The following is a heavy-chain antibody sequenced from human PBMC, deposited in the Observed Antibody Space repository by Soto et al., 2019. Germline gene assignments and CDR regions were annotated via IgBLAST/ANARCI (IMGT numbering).Heavy chain of an antibody. J-gene: IGHJ4*01. CDR3: ARTACRDGYNSGGYFDY. Sequence: SGPTLVNPTQTLTLTCTFSGFSLSTSGMCVSWIRQPPGKALEWLALIDWDDDKYYSTYLKTRLTISKDTSKNQVFLTMTNMDPVDTATYYCARTACRDGYNSGGYFDYWGHGTLVTVSS. CDR2: IDWDDDK. V-gene: IGHV2-70*01. D-gene: IGHD5-12*01. CDR1: GFSLSTSGMC.